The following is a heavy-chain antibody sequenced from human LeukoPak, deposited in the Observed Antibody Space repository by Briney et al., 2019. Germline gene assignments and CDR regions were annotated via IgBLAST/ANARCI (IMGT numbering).Heavy chain of an antibody. J-gene: IGHJ3*02. Sequence: VASVKVSCKASGGTFSSYAISWVRQAPGQGLEWMGGIIPIFGTANYAQKFQGRVTITADESTSTAYMELSSLRSEDTAVYYCARDRYCSGGSYYDAFDIWGQGTMVTVSS. D-gene: IGHD2-15*01. CDR3: ARDRYCSGGSYYDAFDI. V-gene: IGHV1-69*01. CDR2: IIPIFGTA. CDR1: GGTFSSYA.